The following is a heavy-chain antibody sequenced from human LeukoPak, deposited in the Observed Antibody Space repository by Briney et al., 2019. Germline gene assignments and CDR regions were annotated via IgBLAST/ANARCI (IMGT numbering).Heavy chain of an antibody. CDR1: GFXFSSYW. Sequence: GGSLRLSCAASGFXFSSYWIHWVRQAPGKGQVWVSHINSDGSNATYADSVKGRFTISRDNAKNTVYLQMNSLRAEDTAVYYCARGGVGCFDYWGQGALVAVSS. CDR3: ARGGVGCFDY. CDR2: INSDGSNA. D-gene: IGHD6-19*01. V-gene: IGHV3-74*01. J-gene: IGHJ4*02.